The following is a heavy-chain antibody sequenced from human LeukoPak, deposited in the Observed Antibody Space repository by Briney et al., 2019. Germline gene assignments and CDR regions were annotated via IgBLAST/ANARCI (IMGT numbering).Heavy chain of an antibody. CDR2: ISYEGNNK. CDR1: GFTFNSYA. V-gene: IGHV3-30-3*01. CDR3: ARDLSRRYSIDY. D-gene: IGHD2-15*01. J-gene: IGHJ4*02. Sequence: GGSLRLSCAASGFTFNSYAIHWVRQAPGKGLEWVAFISYEGNNKYYADSVKGRFTISRDNSKNTLSLQMDSLRPDDTAVYYCARDLSRRYSIDYWGQGTLVTGSS.